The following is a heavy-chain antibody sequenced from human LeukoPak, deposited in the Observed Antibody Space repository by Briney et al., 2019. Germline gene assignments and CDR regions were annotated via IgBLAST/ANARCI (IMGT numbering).Heavy chain of an antibody. D-gene: IGHD2-15*01. V-gene: IGHV4-39*07. CDR1: GGSIRGSSSN. Sequence: PSETLSLTCTVSGGSIRGSSSNWGWIRQPQGKGLEWIGNIYYRGSTQYTLSVKSRVPISVDTSKNKFSRKLTSVTAADTPLYYCTRAVGYQGYWGQGTLVPLPS. J-gene: IGHJ4*02. CDR2: IYYRGST. CDR3: TRAVGYQGY.